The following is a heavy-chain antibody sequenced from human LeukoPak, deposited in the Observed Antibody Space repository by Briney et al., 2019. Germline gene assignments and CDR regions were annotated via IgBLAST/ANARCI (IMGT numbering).Heavy chain of an antibody. D-gene: IGHD2-2*01. J-gene: IGHJ6*03. CDR3: AKGYCSSTSCYWTYYYYMDV. CDR1: GFTFTTHW. CDR2: IHQDGSDK. V-gene: IGHV3-7*01. Sequence: GGSLRLSCVASGFTFTTHWMSWVRQAPGKGLEWVANIHQDGSDKYYVDSVKGRFTIPRDNAKNSLYLQMNSLRAEDTAVYYCAKGYCSSTSCYWTYYYYMDVWGKGTTVTVSS.